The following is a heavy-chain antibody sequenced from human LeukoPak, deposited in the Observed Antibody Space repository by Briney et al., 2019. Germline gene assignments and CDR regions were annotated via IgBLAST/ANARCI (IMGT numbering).Heavy chain of an antibody. D-gene: IGHD1-26*01. CDR1: GYTFSSNL. CDR2: INPSGGRT. Sequence: GASVKVSCKASGYTFSSNLIHWVRQASGQGLEWMGIINPSGGRTTYAQKFQGRVTLTRDTSTSTVYMELSNLRSDDTAVYYCAREGGSLDNDGFDIWAQGTLVTVSP. J-gene: IGHJ3*02. CDR3: AREGGSLDNDGFDI. V-gene: IGHV1-46*01.